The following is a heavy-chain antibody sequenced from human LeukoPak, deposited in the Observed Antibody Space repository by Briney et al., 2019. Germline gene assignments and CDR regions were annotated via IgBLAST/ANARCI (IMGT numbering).Heavy chain of an antibody. D-gene: IGHD3-10*01. CDR2: INTNTGNP. V-gene: IGHV7-4-1*02. CDR1: GYTFTNYA. Sequence: ASVKVSCKASGYTFTNYAINWVRQAPGQGLEWMGWINTNTGNPTYAQGFTGRFVFSLDTSVSTAYVQISSLKAEDTAVYYCARSGGSGSHYARYYYYYMDVWGKGTTVTVSS. J-gene: IGHJ6*03. CDR3: ARSGGSGSHYARYYYYYMDV.